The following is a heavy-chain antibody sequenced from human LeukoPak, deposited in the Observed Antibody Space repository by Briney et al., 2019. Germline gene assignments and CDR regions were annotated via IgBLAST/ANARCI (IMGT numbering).Heavy chain of an antibody. Sequence: PGGSLRLSCAASGFTFSSYWMSWVRQAPGKGLEWVANIKQDGSEKYVDSVKGRFTISRDNAKNSLYLQMNSLRAEDTAVYYCASHPNYNWNDDYWGQGTLVTVSS. CDR2: IKQDGSEK. D-gene: IGHD1-20*01. CDR3: ASHPNYNWNDDY. V-gene: IGHV3-7*01. CDR1: GFTFSSYW. J-gene: IGHJ4*02.